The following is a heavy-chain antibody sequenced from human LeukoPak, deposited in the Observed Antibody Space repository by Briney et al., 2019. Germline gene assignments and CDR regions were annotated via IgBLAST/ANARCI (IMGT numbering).Heavy chain of an antibody. CDR1: GFTFSSCE. Sequence: GGSLRLSCAASGFTFSSCEMTWVRQAPGKGLEWVSYISGSGSTIYYADSVKGRFTISRDNAKNSLYLQMNSLRAEDTAVYYCARRSSWGSFFDYWGQGTLVTVSS. J-gene: IGHJ4*02. V-gene: IGHV3-48*03. CDR2: ISGSGSTI. D-gene: IGHD7-27*01. CDR3: ARRSSWGSFFDY.